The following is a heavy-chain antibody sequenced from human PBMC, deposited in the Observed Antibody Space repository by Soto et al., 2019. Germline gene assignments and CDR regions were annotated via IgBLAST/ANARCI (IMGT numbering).Heavy chain of an antibody. CDR3: AKSPHIVVVTAIAY. D-gene: IGHD2-21*02. J-gene: IGHJ4*02. CDR2: IYQSGST. Sequence: SETLSLTCAVSGGSLSSSAYSWSWIRQPPGKGLEWIGFIYQSGSTYYNPSLKSRVTMSLDRPKNQFSLKLSSVTAADTAVYYCAKSPHIVVVTAIAYWGQGTLVTVSS. V-gene: IGHV4-30-2*01. CDR1: GGSLSSSAYS.